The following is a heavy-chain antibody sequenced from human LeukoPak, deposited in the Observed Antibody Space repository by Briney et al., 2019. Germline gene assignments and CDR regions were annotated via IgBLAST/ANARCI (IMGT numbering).Heavy chain of an antibody. V-gene: IGHV4-59*01. Sequence: SETLSLTCTVSGGSISSYYWSWIRQPPGKGLEWIGYIYYSGSTNYNPSLKSRVTISVDTSKNQFSLKLSSVTAADTAVYYCARAMPTIAGYFDYWGQGTLVTVSS. CDR3: ARAMPTIAGYFDY. J-gene: IGHJ4*02. CDR2: IYYSGST. CDR1: GGSISSYY. D-gene: IGHD5-12*01.